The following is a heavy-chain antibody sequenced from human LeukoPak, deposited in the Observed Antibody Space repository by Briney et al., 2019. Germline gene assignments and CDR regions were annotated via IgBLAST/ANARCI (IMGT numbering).Heavy chain of an antibody. CDR2: FDPEDGET. D-gene: IGHD5-18*01. CDR1: GYTLTELS. CDR3: ASNTAMVTSFSY. Sequence: ASVKVSCKVSGYTLTELSMHWVRQAPGKGLEWMGGFDPEDGETIHAQKFQGRVTMTEDTSTDTAYMELSSLRSEDTAVYYCASNTAMVTSFSYWGQGTLVTVSS. J-gene: IGHJ4*02. V-gene: IGHV1-24*01.